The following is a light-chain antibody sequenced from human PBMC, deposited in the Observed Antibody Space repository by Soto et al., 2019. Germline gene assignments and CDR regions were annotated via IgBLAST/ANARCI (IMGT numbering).Light chain of an antibody. Sequence: DIHRTQSPSSLSASVGDRVTITCRASQSIITCLNLYQQKSGKAPKLLIYDASTLQTGVPSRFSGSGSGTDFTFTISSLQPEDFATYYCQPYDTLPRTFGQGTKVDIK. CDR3: QPYDTLPRT. CDR2: DAS. V-gene: IGKV1-33*01. J-gene: IGKJ1*01. CDR1: QSIITC.